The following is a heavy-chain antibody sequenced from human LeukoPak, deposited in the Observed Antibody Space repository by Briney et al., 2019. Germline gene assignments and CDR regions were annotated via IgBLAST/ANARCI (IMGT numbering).Heavy chain of an antibody. CDR2: IIPLLGIA. J-gene: IGHJ6*02. CDR1: GGTFSSDA. D-gene: IGHD2-15*01. Sequence: SVKVSCKASGGTFSSDAISWVRPATGQGREWMGRIIPLLGIANYAQKFQGRVTITADKSTSTAYMELSSLRSEDTAVYYCARDLSADIVVVVAENYYYGMDVWGQGTTVTVSS. V-gene: IGHV1-69*04. CDR3: ARDLSADIVVVVAENYYYGMDV.